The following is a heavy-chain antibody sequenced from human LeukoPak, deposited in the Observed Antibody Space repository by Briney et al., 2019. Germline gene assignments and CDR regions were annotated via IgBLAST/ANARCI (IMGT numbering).Heavy chain of an antibody. J-gene: IGHJ4*02. V-gene: IGHV3-7*01. Sequence: GSLRLSCAASGFAFNTYWMSWVRQAPGKGLEWLANIKEDGTRDYYVESLKGRFTISKDNAKNSLYLQVSVLRPEDTAVYCCARDTKAGYFDLWGQGTLVTVSS. CDR1: GFAFNTYW. CDR2: IKEDGTRD. CDR3: ARDTKAGYFDL.